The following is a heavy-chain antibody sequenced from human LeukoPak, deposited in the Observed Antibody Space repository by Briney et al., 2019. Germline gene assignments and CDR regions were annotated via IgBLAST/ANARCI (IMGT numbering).Heavy chain of an antibody. CDR1: GGSISSYY. V-gene: IGHV4-59*12. J-gene: IGHJ6*03. Sequence: SETLSLTCTVSGGSISSYYWSWIRQPPGKGLEWIGYIYYSGSTNYNPSLKSRVTISVDTSKNQFSLKLSSVTAADTAVYYCARRTGYSSGWRYYYYYYMDVRGKGTTVTISS. CDR3: ARRTGYSSGWRYYYYYYMDV. D-gene: IGHD6-19*01. CDR2: IYYSGST.